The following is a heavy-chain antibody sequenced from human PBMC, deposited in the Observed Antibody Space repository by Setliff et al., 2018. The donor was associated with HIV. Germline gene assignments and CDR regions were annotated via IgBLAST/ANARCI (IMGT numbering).Heavy chain of an antibody. CDR3: ARGGYSSGYYNYYYYMDV. CDR2: ISTYKGNT. J-gene: IGHJ6*03. V-gene: IGHV1-18*04. Sequence: ASVKVSCKASGYTFTSYGISWVRQAPGQGLEWMGWISTYKGNTKYEQKFQGRVTMTIDTSTSTAYLELRSLRSDDTAVYYCARGGYSSGYYNYYYYMDVWGKGTTVTVSS. CDR1: GYTFTSYG. D-gene: IGHD3-22*01.